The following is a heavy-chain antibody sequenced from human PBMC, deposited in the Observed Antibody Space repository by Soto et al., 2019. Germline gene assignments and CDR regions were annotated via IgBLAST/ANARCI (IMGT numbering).Heavy chain of an antibody. Sequence: SETLSLTCAVYGRSFSGYYLSWIRQPPGKGLEWIEEINHSGSTNYNPSLKSRVTISVDTSKNQFSLKLSSVTAADTAVYYCARRFFYYYYYMDVWGKGTTVTVSS. V-gene: IGHV4-34*01. CDR2: INHSGST. D-gene: IGHD3-3*01. J-gene: IGHJ6*03. CDR3: ARRFFYYYYYMDV. CDR1: GRSFSGYY.